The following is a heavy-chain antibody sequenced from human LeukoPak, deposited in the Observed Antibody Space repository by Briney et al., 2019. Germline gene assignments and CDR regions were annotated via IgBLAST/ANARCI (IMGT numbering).Heavy chain of an antibody. V-gene: IGHV3-23*01. CDR2: ISGSGGRT. D-gene: IGHD3-10*01. CDR1: GFTFSNYA. Sequence: GGSLRLSCAASGFTFSNYAMSWVRPAPGKGLEWVSVISGSGGRTFLADSVKGRFTISRDNSRDTVYLQMTSLRAEDTAVYYCASRGHVGSGTYSPYDYWGQGTLVTVSS. CDR3: ASRGHVGSGTYSPYDY. J-gene: IGHJ4*02.